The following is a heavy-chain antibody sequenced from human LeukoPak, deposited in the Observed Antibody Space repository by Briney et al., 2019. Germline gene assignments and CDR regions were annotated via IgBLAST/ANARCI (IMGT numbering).Heavy chain of an antibody. V-gene: IGHV3-43*02. CDR2: ISGDGGSA. CDR1: EFTFGEYA. CDR3: AKDAHLGLTAVFDY. J-gene: IGHJ4*02. D-gene: IGHD2-21*02. Sequence: PGGSLRLSCAASEFTFGEYAMHWVRQAPGKGLEWVSLISGDGGSAFFADSVKGRFTVSRDNSKNSLSLQMNSLRSDDTALYYCAKDAHLGLTAVFDYWGQGTLVTVSS.